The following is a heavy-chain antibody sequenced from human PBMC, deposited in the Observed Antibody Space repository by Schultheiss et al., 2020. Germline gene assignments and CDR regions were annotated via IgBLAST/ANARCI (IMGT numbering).Heavy chain of an antibody. J-gene: IGHJ4*02. CDR2: INHSGST. Sequence: SETLSLTCAVYGGSFSGYYWSWIRQPPGKGLEWVGEINHSGSTNYNPSLKSRVTISVDTSKNQFSLKLSSVTAADTAVYYCARDDVTIFGVVIYFDYWGQGTLVTVSS. CDR1: GGSFSGYY. D-gene: IGHD3-3*01. V-gene: IGHV4-34*01. CDR3: ARDDVTIFGVVIYFDY.